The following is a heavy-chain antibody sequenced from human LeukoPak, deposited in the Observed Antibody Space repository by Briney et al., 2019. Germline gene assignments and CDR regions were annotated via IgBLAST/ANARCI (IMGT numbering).Heavy chain of an antibody. J-gene: IGHJ4*02. CDR1: GFTFSSYS. CDR2: ISGSSTTI. D-gene: IGHD1-1*01. Sequence: PGGSLRLSCAASGFTFSSYSMNWVRQAPGKGLEWVSYISGSSTTIYYADSVKGRFTISRDNAKNSLYLQVNSLKAEDMAVYYCVRGYNFFDYWGQGTLVTVSS. V-gene: IGHV3-48*01. CDR3: VRGYNFFDY.